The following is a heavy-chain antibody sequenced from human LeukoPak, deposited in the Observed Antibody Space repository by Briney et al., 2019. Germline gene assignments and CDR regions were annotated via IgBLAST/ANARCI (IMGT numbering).Heavy chain of an antibody. D-gene: IGHD3-22*01. J-gene: IGHJ5*02. Sequence: SETLSLTCTVSGASIDNYYWSWIRQPPGKGLEWIGCIFCRGTNKYNHSLKRRVTILVDTHKHQLSLSLTSVTAADTAVYYCARETYYDSSGSGFDPWGQGTLVTVYS. CDR1: GASIDNYY. V-gene: IGHV4-59*01. CDR3: ARETYYDSSGSGFDP. CDR2: IFCRGTN.